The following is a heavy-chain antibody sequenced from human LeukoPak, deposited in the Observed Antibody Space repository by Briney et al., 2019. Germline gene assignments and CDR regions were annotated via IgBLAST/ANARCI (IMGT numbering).Heavy chain of an antibody. J-gene: IGHJ6*03. CDR1: GGTFTSYA. V-gene: IGHV1-69*13. CDR2: IIPIFGTA. D-gene: IGHD6-13*01. Sequence: ASVKVSCKASGGTFTSYAISWVRQAPGQGLEWMGGIIPIFGTATYAQKFQGRVTITADESTGTAYMELSSLRSEDTAVYYCARGIAAAPYYYYYMDVWGKGTTVTVSS. CDR3: ARGIAAAPYYYYYMDV.